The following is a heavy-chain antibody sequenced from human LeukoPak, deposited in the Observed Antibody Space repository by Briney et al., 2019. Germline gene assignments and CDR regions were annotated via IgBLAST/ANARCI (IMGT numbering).Heavy chain of an antibody. CDR3: ARRVDATRWFDP. CDR1: GFTFSNYF. D-gene: IGHD2-15*01. CDR2: INSDGTST. V-gene: IGHV3-74*03. J-gene: IGHJ5*02. Sequence: PGGSLRLSCAASGFTFSNYFMHWVHQAPGKGLVWVSRINSDGTSTMYADSVKGRFTISRDNAKNMLYMQMNSLRDEDTAVYYCARRVDATRWFDPWGQGTLVTVSS.